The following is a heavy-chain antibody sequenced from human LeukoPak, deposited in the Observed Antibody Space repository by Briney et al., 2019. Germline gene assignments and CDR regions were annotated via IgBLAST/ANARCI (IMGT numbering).Heavy chain of an antibody. CDR1: GGSISSGGYY. J-gene: IGHJ4*02. Sequence: SQTLSLTSTVSGGSISSGGYYWSWIRQHPGKGLEWIGYIYYSGSTYYNPSLKSRVTISVDTSKNQFSLKLSSVTAADTAVYYCARDRDEYGYFDYWGQGTLVTVSS. V-gene: IGHV4-31*03. CDR3: ARDRDEYGYFDY. CDR2: IYYSGST. D-gene: IGHD2/OR15-2a*01.